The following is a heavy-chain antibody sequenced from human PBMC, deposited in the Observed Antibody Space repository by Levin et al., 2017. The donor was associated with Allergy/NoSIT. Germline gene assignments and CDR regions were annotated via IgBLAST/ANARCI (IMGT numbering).Heavy chain of an antibody. J-gene: IGHJ4*02. CDR2: ISYDGSNK. CDR1: GFTFSSFA. D-gene: IGHD3-10*01. CDR3: ARDPLYGSGVPYFDY. Sequence: SCAASGFTFSSFAMHWVRQAPGKGLEWVAVISYDGSNKYYADSVKGRFTISRDNSKNTLYLQMNSLRAEDTAVYYCARDPLYGSGVPYFDYWGQGTLVTVSS. V-gene: IGHV3-30-3*01.